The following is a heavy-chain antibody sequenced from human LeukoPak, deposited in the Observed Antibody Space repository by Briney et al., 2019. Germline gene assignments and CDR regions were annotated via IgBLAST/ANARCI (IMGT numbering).Heavy chain of an antibody. V-gene: IGHV3-30-3*01. J-gene: IGHJ5*02. CDR2: ISYDGSNK. CDR1: GFTFSSYA. Sequence: PGRSLRLSCAASGFTFSSYAMHWVRQAPGKGLEWVAVISYDGSNKYYADSVKGRFTISRDNSKNTLYLQMNSLRAEDTAVYYCARDPGGLVADVWFDPWGQGTLVTVSS. D-gene: IGHD2-15*01. CDR3: ARDPGGLVADVWFDP.